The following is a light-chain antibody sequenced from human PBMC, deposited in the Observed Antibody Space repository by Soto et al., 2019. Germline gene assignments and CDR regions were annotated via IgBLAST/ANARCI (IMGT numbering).Light chain of an antibody. CDR3: SSYRSSSTWV. CDR1: SSAIGGYNY. J-gene: IGLJ3*02. CDR2: EVS. V-gene: IGLV2-14*01. Sequence: QSVLTQPASVSGSPGQSITISCTGTSSAIGGYNYVSWYQQHPGKAPKLMIYEVSDRPSGVSSRFSASTSGNTASLTISGLQTEDEADYYCSSYRSSSTWVFGGGTKLTVL.